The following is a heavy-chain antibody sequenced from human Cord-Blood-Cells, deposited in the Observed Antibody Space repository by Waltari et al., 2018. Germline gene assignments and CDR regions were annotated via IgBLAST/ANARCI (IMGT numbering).Heavy chain of an antibody. CDR1: GGTFSSYA. Sequence: QVQLVQSGAEVKKPGSSVKVSCKASGGTFSSYAISRVRQAPGQGLEWMGGIIPIFGTANYAQKFQGRVTITADESTSTAYMELSSLRSEDTAVYYCARVADYYGSGSYYLDAFDIWGQGTMVTVSS. D-gene: IGHD3-10*01. CDR2: IIPIFGTA. CDR3: ARVADYYGSGSYYLDAFDI. V-gene: IGHV1-69*01. J-gene: IGHJ3*02.